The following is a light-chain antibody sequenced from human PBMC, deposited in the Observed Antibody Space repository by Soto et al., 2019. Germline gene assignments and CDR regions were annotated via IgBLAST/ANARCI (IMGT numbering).Light chain of an antibody. V-gene: IGKV1-5*03. Sequence: DIQMTQSPSTLSASVGDRVTITCRASQTISTLLAWYQQRPGKAPTLLIYKASSLESGVPSRFSGSGSGTEFTLTISSLQPDDFATYFCQQYSTYPWTFGQGTKVDIK. J-gene: IGKJ1*01. CDR2: KAS. CDR1: QTISTL. CDR3: QQYSTYPWT.